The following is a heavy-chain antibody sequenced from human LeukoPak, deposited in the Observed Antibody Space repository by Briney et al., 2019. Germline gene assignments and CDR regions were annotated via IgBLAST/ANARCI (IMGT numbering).Heavy chain of an antibody. CDR3: TRAGYRDAYNL. V-gene: IGHV3-23*01. D-gene: IGHD5-24*01. CDR2: INGGVVT. J-gene: IGHJ4*02. Sequence: GGSLRLSCTVSGFTFTNFAMAWVRQAPGKGLEWVSAINGGVVTLYADSVKGRFTISRDNAKNTLSLQMNSLRVEDTAVYYCTRAGYRDAYNLWGQGTLVTVSS. CDR1: GFTFTNFA.